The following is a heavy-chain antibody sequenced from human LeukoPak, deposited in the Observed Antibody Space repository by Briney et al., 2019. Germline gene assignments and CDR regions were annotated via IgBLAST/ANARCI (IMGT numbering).Heavy chain of an antibody. D-gene: IGHD3-22*01. V-gene: IGHV3-21*04. CDR3: AKESAGYDSSGYYYS. CDR2: ISSSSSYI. J-gene: IGHJ4*02. Sequence: GGSLRLSCAASGFTFSSYSMNWVRQAPGKGLEWVSSISSSSSYIYYADSVKGRFTISRDNSKNTLYLQMNSLRAEDTAVYYCAKESAGYDSSGYYYSWGQGTLVTVSS. CDR1: GFTFSSYS.